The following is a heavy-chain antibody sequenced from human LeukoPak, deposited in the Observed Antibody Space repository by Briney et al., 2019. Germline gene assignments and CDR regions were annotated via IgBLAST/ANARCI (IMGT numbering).Heavy chain of an antibody. D-gene: IGHD3-22*01. Sequence: QPGGSLRLSCAPSGFTFHDYAMHWVRQATGKGVEWVSLISGDGGSTYYTDSVKGRFTIYRDNRKNSLHVQINSLRPEDTALYYCARDKGDSGGYYSDYWGQGTLVIVSS. CDR3: ARDKGDSGGYYSDY. CDR2: ISGDGGST. CDR1: GFTFHDYA. V-gene: IGHV3-43*02. J-gene: IGHJ4*01.